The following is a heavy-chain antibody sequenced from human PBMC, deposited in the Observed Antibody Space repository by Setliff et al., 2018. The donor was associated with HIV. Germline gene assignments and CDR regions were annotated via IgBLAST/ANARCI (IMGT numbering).Heavy chain of an antibody. D-gene: IGHD5-12*01. CDR1: GGSISSGSYY. J-gene: IGHJ6*03. CDR2: IYTSGST. CDR3: ARGVASYYYYMDV. Sequence: SETLSLTCTVSGGSISSGSYYWSWIRQPAGKGLEWIVHIYTSGSTNYNPSLKSRVTISVDTSKNQFSLKLSSVTAADTAVYYCARGVASYYYYMDVWGKGTTVTVSS. V-gene: IGHV4-61*09.